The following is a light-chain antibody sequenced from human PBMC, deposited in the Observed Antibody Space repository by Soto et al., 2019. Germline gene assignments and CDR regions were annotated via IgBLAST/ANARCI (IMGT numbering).Light chain of an antibody. CDR3: LQDYNYPRT. V-gene: IGKV1-6*01. CDR1: QGIRND. CDR2: AAS. Sequence: AIQMTQSPSSLSASVGDRVTITCRASQGIRNDLGWYQQRPGKAPRLLIYAASSLQSGVPSRFSGSGSGTDFTLTISSLQPEDFATYYCLQDYNYPRTFGQGTKVEIK. J-gene: IGKJ1*01.